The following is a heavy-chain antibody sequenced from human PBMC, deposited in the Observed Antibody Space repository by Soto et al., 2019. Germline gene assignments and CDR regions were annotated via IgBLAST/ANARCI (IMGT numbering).Heavy chain of an antibody. V-gene: IGHV1-2*04. CDR2: INPNSGST. D-gene: IGHD4-4*01. J-gene: IGHJ5*02. CDR3: SRVTATSPDAWLDP. Sequence: QVQLVQSGAEVKKSGASVNVSCRASGYTFNDYFLHWVRQAPGQGLEWMGWINPNSGSTHFAEKFEGLVTMTRDASITTVYLVITRLRSDDTAVYYCSRVTATSPDAWLDPWGQGTLVTVSS. CDR1: GYTFNDYF.